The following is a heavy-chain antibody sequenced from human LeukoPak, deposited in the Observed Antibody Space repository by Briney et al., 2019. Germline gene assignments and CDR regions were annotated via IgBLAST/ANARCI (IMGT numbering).Heavy chain of an antibody. CDR3: ARGRYNSGWLGRGRFDY. Sequence: SETLSLTCAVYGGSFSGYYWSWIRQPPGKGLEWLGEINHSGSTNYNPSLKSRVTISVDTSKNRFSLKLSSVTAADTAVYYCARGRYNSGWLGRGRFDYWGQGTLVTVSS. CDR2: INHSGST. D-gene: IGHD6-19*01. J-gene: IGHJ4*02. V-gene: IGHV4-34*01. CDR1: GGSFSGYY.